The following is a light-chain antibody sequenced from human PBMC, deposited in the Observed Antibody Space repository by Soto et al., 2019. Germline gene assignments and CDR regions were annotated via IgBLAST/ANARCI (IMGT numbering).Light chain of an antibody. V-gene: IGKV3-11*01. CDR3: QQRSNWPPMYT. J-gene: IGKJ2*01. CDR2: DAS. CDR1: QSVSSY. Sequence: EIVLTQSPATLSLSPGERATLSCRASQSVSSYLAWYQQKPGQAPRLLIYDASNRPTDIPARFSGSGSGTDFTLTTSSLEPEDFAVYYCQQRSNWPPMYTFGQGTKLAIK.